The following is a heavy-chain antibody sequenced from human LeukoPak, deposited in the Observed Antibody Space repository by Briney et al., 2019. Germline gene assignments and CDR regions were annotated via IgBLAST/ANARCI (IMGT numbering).Heavy chain of an antibody. CDR1: GFTFSSYG. D-gene: IGHD1-14*01. V-gene: IGHV3-30*03. J-gene: IGHJ3*02. CDR3: ARGMGPGRDAFDI. Sequence: GGSLRLSCAASGFTFSSYGMHWVRQAPGKGLEWVAVISYDGSNKYYADSVKGRFTISRDNSKNTLYLQMNSLRDEDTAVYYCARGMGPGRDAFDIWGQGTMVTVSS. CDR2: ISYDGSNK.